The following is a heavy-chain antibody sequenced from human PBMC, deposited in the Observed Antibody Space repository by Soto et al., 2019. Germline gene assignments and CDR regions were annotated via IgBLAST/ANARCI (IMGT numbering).Heavy chain of an antibody. CDR3: ARAGCDGGSCYTLVGLRYGMDV. CDR1: GFTFSSYA. V-gene: IGHV3-30-3*01. Sequence: QVQLVESGGGVVQPGRSLRLSCAASGFTFSSYAMYWVRQAPGKGLEWVAVISYDENNKYYADSVKGRFTISRDNSKXPXXXQXXSLRAEDTAVYYCARAGCDGGSCYTLVGLRYGMDVWGQGTTVTVSS. J-gene: IGHJ6*02. D-gene: IGHD2-15*01. CDR2: ISYDENNK.